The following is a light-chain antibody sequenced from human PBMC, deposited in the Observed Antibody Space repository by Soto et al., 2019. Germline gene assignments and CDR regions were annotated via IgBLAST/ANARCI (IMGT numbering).Light chain of an antibody. V-gene: IGKV1-33*01. CDR2: DAS. CDR3: QLYDNVLI. CDR1: QDIFSY. J-gene: IGKJ4*01. Sequence: GDRVTITCQASQDIFSYLNWYQQKSGKAPKLLIYDASNLETGVPSRFSGSGFGTDFTLTISSLQPEDIATYYCQLYDNVLIFGGGTRVDIK.